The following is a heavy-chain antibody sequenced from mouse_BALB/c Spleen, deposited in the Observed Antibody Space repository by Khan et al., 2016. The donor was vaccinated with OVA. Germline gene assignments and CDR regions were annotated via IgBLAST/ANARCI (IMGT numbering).Heavy chain of an antibody. V-gene: IGHV2-2*02. CDR3: ARNYDNNEGLAY. CDR2: IWSGGST. D-gene: IGHD2-1*01. Sequence: QVQLKESGPGLVQPSQSLSITCTVSGFSLTTYGVHWVSQSPGKGLEWLGEIWSGGSTDYNAAFIYRLSIRKDSSKSQVFFKMNSLQVNDTAIYYCARNYDNNEGLAYWGQGTLVTVSA. J-gene: IGHJ3*01. CDR1: GFSLTTYG.